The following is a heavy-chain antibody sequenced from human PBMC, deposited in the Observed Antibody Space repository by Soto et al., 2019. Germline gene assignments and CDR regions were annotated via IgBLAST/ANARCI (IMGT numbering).Heavy chain of an antibody. CDR2: ISAYNGNT. CDR1: GYTFRNFG. V-gene: IGHV1-18*04. Sequence: GASVKVSCKTSGYTFRNFGISWVRQAPGQGLEWMGRISAYNGNTNYVQKFQDRVSMTADISTSTAYMELRSLTADDTAVYYCAKEGAELSNYPFYSDHWGQGPLVTVSS. CDR3: AKEGAELSNYPFYSDH. J-gene: IGHJ4*02. D-gene: IGHD3-10*01.